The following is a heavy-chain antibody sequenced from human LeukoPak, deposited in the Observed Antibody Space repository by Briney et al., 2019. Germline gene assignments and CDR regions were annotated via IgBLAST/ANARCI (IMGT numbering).Heavy chain of an antibody. CDR1: GFTFDNYA. V-gene: IGHV3-9*01. CDR2: IAWNSGNT. D-gene: IGHD3-10*01. J-gene: IGHJ4*02. Sequence: GRSLRLSCAASGFTFDNYAMHWVRQAPGKGLEWVSGIAWNSGNTGFADSVKGRFTISRDNAENSLYLQMNSLTPGDTAFYFCAKDMNSYGSGSSYNPWGPFDSWGQGTLVTVYS. CDR3: AKDMNSYGSGSSYNPWGPFDS.